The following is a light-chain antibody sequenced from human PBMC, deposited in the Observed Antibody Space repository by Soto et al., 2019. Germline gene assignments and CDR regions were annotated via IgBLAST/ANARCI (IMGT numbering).Light chain of an antibody. CDR2: GAS. Sequence: EIVLTQSPGTLSLSPGERATLSCRASQSVSGSYLAWYQQKSGQAPRLLIYGASSRATGIPDRFSGSGSGADFTLTISRLEPEDFAVYYCQQYGNSRAFGQGTKVEIK. CDR3: QQYGNSRA. V-gene: IGKV3-20*01. J-gene: IGKJ1*01. CDR1: QSVSGSY.